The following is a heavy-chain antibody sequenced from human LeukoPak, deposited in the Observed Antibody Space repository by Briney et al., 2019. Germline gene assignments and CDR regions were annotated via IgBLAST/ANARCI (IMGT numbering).Heavy chain of an antibody. Sequence: SETLSLTCTVSGGSISSGDYYWSWIRQPPGKGLEWIGYTYYSGSTYYNPSLKSRVTISVDTSKNQFSLKLSSVTAADTAVYYCARGGSSYGDYPLGYWGQGTLVTVSS. V-gene: IGHV4-30-4*01. D-gene: IGHD4-17*01. CDR1: GGSISSGDYY. CDR3: ARGGSSYGDYPLGY. J-gene: IGHJ4*02. CDR2: TYYSGST.